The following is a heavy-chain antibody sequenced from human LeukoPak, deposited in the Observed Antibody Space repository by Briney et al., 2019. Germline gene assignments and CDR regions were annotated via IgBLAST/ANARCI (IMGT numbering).Heavy chain of an antibody. CDR2: IYTSGST. CDR3: TRAPSGCGGTCAFDY. J-gene: IGHJ4*02. V-gene: IGHV4-4*09. D-gene: IGHD2-15*01. CDR1: GGSISSYY. Sequence: SETLSLTCTVSGGSISSYYWSWIRQPPGKGLEWIGYIYTSGSTNYNPSLKSRVTISVDTSKNQFSLKLTSVTAADTAVYFCTRAPSGCGGTCAFDYWGQGTLVTVSS.